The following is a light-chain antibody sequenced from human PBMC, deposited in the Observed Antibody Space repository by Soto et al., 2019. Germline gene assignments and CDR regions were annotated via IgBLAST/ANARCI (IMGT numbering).Light chain of an antibody. CDR1: QSISVS. CDR3: QHYNSYSEA. Sequence: IQMTQSPSTLSASVGGTVNISCRASQSISVSLAWYQQKPGKAPRFLIYDASTLQGGVPSRFSGRGSGTEFTLTVTSLQPEDFASYYCQHYNSYSEAFGQGTKVDIK. J-gene: IGKJ1*01. V-gene: IGKV1-5*01. CDR2: DAS.